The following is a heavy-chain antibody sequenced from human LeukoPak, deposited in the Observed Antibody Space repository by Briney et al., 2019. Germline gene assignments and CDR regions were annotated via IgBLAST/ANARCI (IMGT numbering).Heavy chain of an antibody. Sequence: ASVKVSCKASGYTFTGYYMHWVRQAPGQGLEWMGWINPNSGGTNYAQKFQGRVTMTRDTSISTAYMELSRLRSDDTAVYYCARGRIYDFWSGYYIPSVFDYWGQGTLVTVSS. CDR1: GYTFTGYY. CDR2: INPNSGGT. CDR3: ARGRIYDFWSGYYIPSVFDY. D-gene: IGHD3-3*01. V-gene: IGHV1-2*02. J-gene: IGHJ4*02.